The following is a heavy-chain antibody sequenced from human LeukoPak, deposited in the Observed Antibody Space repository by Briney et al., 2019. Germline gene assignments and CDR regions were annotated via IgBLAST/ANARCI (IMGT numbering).Heavy chain of an antibody. CDR2: ISKDGTDK. V-gene: IGHV3-30*04. D-gene: IGHD3-22*01. Sequence: GGSLRLSCAASTFIFSNYAMHWVRQAPGKGLDWVAMISKDGTDKTYADSVKGRFTISREDSKHTLFLQMNSLRAEDTAVYYCATSGFEDAFDIWGQGTMVTVSS. CDR3: ATSGFEDAFDI. CDR1: TFIFSNYA. J-gene: IGHJ3*02.